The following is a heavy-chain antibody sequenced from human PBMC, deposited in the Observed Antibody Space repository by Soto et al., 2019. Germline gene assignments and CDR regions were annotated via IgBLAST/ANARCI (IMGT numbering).Heavy chain of an antibody. J-gene: IGHJ4*02. CDR2: IYHSGGT. Sequence: QVQLQESGPRLVKPSETLSLTCTVSGASMTSNYWSGIRQTPTKGLEWIGFIYHSGGTNVHPSLKSRVISSVDNSKNQISLRLSSLTAADTAVYYCAGHAGYFAPVDQWGQGTTVSVSP. CDR1: GASMTSNY. CDR3: AGHAGYFAPVDQ. V-gene: IGHV4-59*01. D-gene: IGHD6-13*01.